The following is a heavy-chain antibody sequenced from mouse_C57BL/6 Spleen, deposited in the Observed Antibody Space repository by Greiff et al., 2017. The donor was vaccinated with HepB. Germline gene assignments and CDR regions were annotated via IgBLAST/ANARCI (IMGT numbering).Heavy chain of an antibody. V-gene: IGHV1-64*01. CDR2: IHPNSGST. CDR1: GYTFTSYW. J-gene: IGHJ4*01. Sequence: QVQLQQPGAELVKPGASVKLSCKASGYTFTSYWMHWVKQRPGQGLEWIGMIHPNSGSTNYNEKFKSKATLTVDKSSSTAYMQLSSLTSEDSAVYDCASGGRPGYYAMDYWGQGTSVTVSS. CDR3: ASGGRPGYYAMDY.